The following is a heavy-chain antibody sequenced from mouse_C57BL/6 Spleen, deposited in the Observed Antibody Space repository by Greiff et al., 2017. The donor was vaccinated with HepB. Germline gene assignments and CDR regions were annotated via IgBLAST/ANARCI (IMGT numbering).Heavy chain of an antibody. V-gene: IGHV14-4*01. CDR2: IDPENGDT. Sequence: EVQLQQSGAELVRPGASVKLSCTASGFNFKDDYMHWVKQRPEQGLEWIGWIDPENGDTEYASKFQGKATITADTSSNTAYLQLSSLTSEDTAVYYCTRVQGDYWGQGTSVTVSS. D-gene: IGHD2-14*01. CDR1: GFNFKDDY. CDR3: TRVQGDY. J-gene: IGHJ4*01.